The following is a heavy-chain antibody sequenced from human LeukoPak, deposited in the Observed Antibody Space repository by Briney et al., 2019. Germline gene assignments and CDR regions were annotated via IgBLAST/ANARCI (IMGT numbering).Heavy chain of an antibody. CDR1: GFTFDDYG. Sequence: PGGSLRLSCAASGFTFDDYGMSWVRQAPGKGLEWVSGINWNGGSTGYADSVKGRFTISRDNAKNSLYLQMNSLRAEDTALYYCARGSYDFWSGYYFDYWGQGTLVTVSS. J-gene: IGHJ4*02. D-gene: IGHD3-3*01. V-gene: IGHV3-20*04. CDR2: INWNGGST. CDR3: ARGSYDFWSGYYFDY.